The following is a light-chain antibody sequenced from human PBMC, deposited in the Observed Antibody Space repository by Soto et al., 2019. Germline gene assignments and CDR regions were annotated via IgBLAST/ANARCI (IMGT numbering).Light chain of an antibody. V-gene: IGLV2-14*01. J-gene: IGLJ1*01. CDR3: NSYTSKSTGV. CDR2: EVS. CDR1: SSDVGGYNY. Sequence: QSALTQPASVSGSPGQSITISCTGTSSDVGGYNYVSWYQQHPGKAPKLIIYEVSNRTSGVSSRFSGSKSGNTASLTISGLQAEDEADYYCNSYTSKSTGVFGNGTKLTVL.